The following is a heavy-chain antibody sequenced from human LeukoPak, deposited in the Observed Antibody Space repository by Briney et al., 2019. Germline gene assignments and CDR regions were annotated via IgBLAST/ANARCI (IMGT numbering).Heavy chain of an antibody. CDR2: INLDGSEI. V-gene: IGHV3-7*01. J-gene: IGHJ4*02. D-gene: IGHD1-26*01. CDR1: GFVFGHSW. CDR3: AREVGAIDY. Sequence: PGGSLRLSCEASGFVFGHSWMSWVRQAPGKGLEWVANINLDGSEINYLDSLTGRLTISRDNAKDSLYLQMNGLRAEDTAVYYCAREVGAIDYWGQGTLVTVSS.